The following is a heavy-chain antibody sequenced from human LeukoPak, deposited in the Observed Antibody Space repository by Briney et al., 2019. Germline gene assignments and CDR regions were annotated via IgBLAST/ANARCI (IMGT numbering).Heavy chain of an antibody. J-gene: IGHJ6*02. CDR3: ARDIGYCSSTSCYYYYYYGMDV. D-gene: IGHD2-2*01. V-gene: IGHV3-7*04. CDR2: IKQDGSEK. Sequence: AGGSLRLSCAASGFTFSSYWMSWVRQAPGKGLEWVANIKQDGSEKYYVDSVKGRFTISRDNAKNSLYPQMNSLRAEDTAVYYCARDIGYCSSTSCYYYYYYGMDVWGQGTTVTVSS. CDR1: GFTFSSYW.